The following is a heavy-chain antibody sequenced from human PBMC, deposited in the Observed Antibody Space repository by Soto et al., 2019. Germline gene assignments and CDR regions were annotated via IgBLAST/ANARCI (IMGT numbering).Heavy chain of an antibody. J-gene: IGHJ4*02. CDR1: GYTFAIYG. CDR3: ARGTGTTSEGSLFDY. D-gene: IGHD1-1*01. V-gene: IGHV1-18*01. Sequence: QVQLVQSGAEMRKPGASVKVSCKASGYTFAIYGVNWVRQAPGQGLEWMGWIGAYNGDTNYAQTLHGWVTMTTDTSTSTAYLELRSLSSDDTVVYYCARGTGTTSEGSLFDYWGQGTLVTVFS. CDR2: IGAYNGDT.